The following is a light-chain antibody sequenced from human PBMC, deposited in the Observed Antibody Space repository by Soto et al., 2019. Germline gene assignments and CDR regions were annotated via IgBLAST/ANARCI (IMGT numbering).Light chain of an antibody. Sequence: QSALTQPASVSGSPGQSITISCTGTSGDVGGYYYVSWYQQLPGKAPKLMIYDVSKRPSGVPDRFSGSKSGNTASLTISGLQAEDEADYYCCSYAGSYSFVFGTGTKLTVL. CDR3: CSYAGSYSFV. CDR2: DVS. CDR1: SGDVGGYYY. J-gene: IGLJ1*01. V-gene: IGLV2-11*01.